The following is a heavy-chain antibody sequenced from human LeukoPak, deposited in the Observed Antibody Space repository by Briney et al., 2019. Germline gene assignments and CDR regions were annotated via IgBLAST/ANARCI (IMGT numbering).Heavy chain of an antibody. J-gene: IGHJ4*02. CDR3: ARDPRSGWGLPAHLYYFDY. V-gene: IGHV4-4*02. D-gene: IGHD1-26*01. CDR2: IYHNGNT. CDR1: GGSISSSNW. Sequence: SETLSLTCAVSGGSISSSNWWNWVRQPPGKGLEWIGEIYHNGNTNYNPSLKSRLTMSLDKSKNQFSLELTSVTAADTAVYYCARDPRSGWGLPAHLYYFDYWGQGTLVTVSS.